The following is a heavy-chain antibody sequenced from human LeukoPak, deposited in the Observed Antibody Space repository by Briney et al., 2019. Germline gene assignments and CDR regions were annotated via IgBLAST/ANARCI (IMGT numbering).Heavy chain of an antibody. CDR2: ISGSGTTI. CDR1: GFTFSSYE. V-gene: IGHV3-48*03. Sequence: GGSLRLSCAASGFTFSSYEMNWVRQAPGKGLEWVSYISGSGTTIYYPDSVKGRFTISRDNAKNSLYLQMNSLRAEDTAAYYCARRKGGSSRHFDYWGQGTLVTVSS. CDR3: ARRKGGSSRHFDY. J-gene: IGHJ4*02. D-gene: IGHD1-26*01.